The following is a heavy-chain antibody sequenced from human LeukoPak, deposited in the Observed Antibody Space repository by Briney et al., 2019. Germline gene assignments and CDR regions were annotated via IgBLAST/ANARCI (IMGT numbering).Heavy chain of an antibody. V-gene: IGHV4-34*01. CDR2: GGDRGGT. CDR1: GASLHGHY. D-gene: IGHD1-26*01. J-gene: IGHJ5*02. CDR3: AMNGQSGFSFDT. Sequence: SETLSLTCAVYGASLHGHYWSWIRQSPGKGMEWLGEGGDRGGTKFNPSLKGRVSISADPSKNQFSLNLYSMTAADTAVYHCAMNGQSGFSFDTWGQGTLVTVSS.